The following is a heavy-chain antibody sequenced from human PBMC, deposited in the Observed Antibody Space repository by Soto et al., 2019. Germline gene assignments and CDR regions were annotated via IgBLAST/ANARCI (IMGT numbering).Heavy chain of an antibody. Sequence: SETLYPTCTVSGGSFNSGGYYWSWIRQHPGKGLEWLGYIDHSGYTFYNPSLQSRIILSMDTSKNQFSLKLSSATAADTAVYFCARKQAGFFYGIDYWGQGTLVTVSS. CDR3: ARKQAGFFYGIDY. V-gene: IGHV4-31*03. CDR1: GGSFNSGGYY. D-gene: IGHD3-3*01. CDR2: IDHSGYT. J-gene: IGHJ4*02.